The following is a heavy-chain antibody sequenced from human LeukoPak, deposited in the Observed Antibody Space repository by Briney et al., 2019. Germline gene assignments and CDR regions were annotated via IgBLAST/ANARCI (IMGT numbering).Heavy chain of an antibody. CDR1: GGSVSSGSYY. J-gene: IGHJ4*02. V-gene: IGHV4-61*01. CDR3: AGHSAAAGLNY. D-gene: IGHD6-13*01. CDR2: IYYSGST. Sequence: SETLSLTCTVSGGSVSSGSYYWSWIRQPPGKGLEWIGYIYYSGSTNYNPSLKSRVTISVDTSKNQFSLKLSSVTAADTAVYYCAGHSAAAGLNYWGQGTLVTVSS.